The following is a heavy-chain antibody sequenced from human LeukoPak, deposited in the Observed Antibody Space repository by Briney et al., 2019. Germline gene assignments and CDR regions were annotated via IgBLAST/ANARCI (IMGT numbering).Heavy chain of an antibody. Sequence: GASVKVPCKASGGTFSSYAISWVRQAPGQGLEWMGGIIPIFGTANYAQKFQGRVTITADESTSTAYMELSSLRSEDTAVYYCARGGTFDWCFNYWGQGTLVTVSS. CDR2: IIPIFGTA. CDR1: GGTFSSYA. V-gene: IGHV1-69*13. D-gene: IGHD3-9*01. J-gene: IGHJ4*02. CDR3: ARGGTFDWCFNY.